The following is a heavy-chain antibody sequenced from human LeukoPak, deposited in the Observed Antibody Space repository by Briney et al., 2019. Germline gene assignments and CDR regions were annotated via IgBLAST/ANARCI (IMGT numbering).Heavy chain of an antibody. CDR3: ARDSVTARAIDY. CDR2: ISSSGSTI. D-gene: IGHD2-21*02. Sequence: PGGSLRLSCAASGFTFSDYEMNWVRQAPGKGLEWVSYISSSGSTIYYADSVKGRFTISRDNAKNSLYLQMNSLRAEDTAVYYCARDSVTARAIDYWGQGTLVTVSS. J-gene: IGHJ4*02. CDR1: GFTFSDYE. V-gene: IGHV3-48*03.